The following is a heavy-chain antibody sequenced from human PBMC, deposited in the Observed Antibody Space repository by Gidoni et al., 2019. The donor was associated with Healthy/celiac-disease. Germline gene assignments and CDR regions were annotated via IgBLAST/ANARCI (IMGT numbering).Heavy chain of an antibody. J-gene: IGHJ4*02. V-gene: IGHV4-39*01. CDR3: ARHLTEWFYFDY. CDR2: IYYSGST. D-gene: IGHD3-3*01. Sequence: QLQLQESGPGLVKHSETLSLTCTVSGGSISSSSYYWGWLRPPPGKGLEWIGSIYYSGSTYYNPPLKRRVTISVDTSKNQFSLKLSSVTAADTAVYYCARHLTEWFYFDYWGQGTLVTVSS. CDR1: GGSISSSSYY.